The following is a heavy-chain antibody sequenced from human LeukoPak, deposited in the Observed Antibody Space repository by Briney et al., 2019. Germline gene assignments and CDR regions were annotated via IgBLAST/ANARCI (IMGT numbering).Heavy chain of an antibody. D-gene: IGHD6-13*01. J-gene: IGHJ3*02. Sequence: GGSLRLSCAASGFTFSSYSMNWVRQAPGKGLEWVSSISSSSSYIYYADSVKGRFTISRDNAKNSLYLQMNSLRAEDTAAYYCARDPAGIVTHAFDIWGQGTMVTVSS. CDR1: GFTFSSYS. CDR2: ISSSSSYI. CDR3: ARDPAGIVTHAFDI. V-gene: IGHV3-21*01.